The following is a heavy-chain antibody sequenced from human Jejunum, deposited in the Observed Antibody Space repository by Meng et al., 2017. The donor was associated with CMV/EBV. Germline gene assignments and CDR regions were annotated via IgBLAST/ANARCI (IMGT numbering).Heavy chain of an antibody. J-gene: IGHJ4*02. V-gene: IGHV3-30*02. CDR1: RFTLSRFG. CDR2: IENDGSNT. CDR3: TKDAPDKWGSFS. D-gene: IGHD7-27*01. Sequence: AQARFTLSRFGMHWVRQAPGKGLGWVAFIENDGSNTSYVASVKGRFTISRDDSKNTLSLQMNSLRSQDTAVYYCTKDAPDKWGSFSWGQGTLVTVSS.